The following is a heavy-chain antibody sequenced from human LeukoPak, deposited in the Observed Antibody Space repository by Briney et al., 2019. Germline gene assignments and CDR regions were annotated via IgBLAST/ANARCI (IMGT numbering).Heavy chain of an antibody. CDR1: GYTFTSYA. V-gene: IGHV7-4-1*02. J-gene: IGHJ4*02. CDR2: INTNTGNP. D-gene: IGHD5-12*01. CDR3: ARDERGYSGLDFDY. Sequence: ASVKVSCKASGYTFTSYAMSWVRQASGQGLEWMGWINTNTGNPTYAQGFTGRFVFSLDTSVSTAYLQISSLKAEDTAVYYCARDERGYSGLDFDYWGQGTLVTVSS.